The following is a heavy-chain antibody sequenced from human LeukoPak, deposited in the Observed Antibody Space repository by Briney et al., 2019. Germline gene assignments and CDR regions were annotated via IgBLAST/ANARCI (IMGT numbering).Heavy chain of an antibody. J-gene: IGHJ6*02. Sequence: GGSLRLSCAASGFTFSSYSMTWVRQAPGKGLEWVSYISSSSSTIYYADSVKGRFTISRDNAKNSLYLQMNSLRAEDTAVYCCAREGWYCSSTSCHYGMDVWGQGTTVTVSS. CDR2: ISSSSSTI. V-gene: IGHV3-48*01. CDR3: AREGWYCSSTSCHYGMDV. CDR1: GFTFSSYS. D-gene: IGHD2-2*01.